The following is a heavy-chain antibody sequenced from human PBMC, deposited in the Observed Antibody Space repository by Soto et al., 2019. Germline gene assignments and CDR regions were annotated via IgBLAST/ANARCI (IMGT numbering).Heavy chain of an antibody. CDR2: INPNSGGT. V-gene: IGHV1-2*04. J-gene: IGHJ4*02. CDR3: ARGGLGYNYGSVDY. CDR1: GYTFTGYY. D-gene: IGHD5-18*01. Sequence: QVQLVQSGAEVKKPGASVKVSCKASGYTFTGYYMHWVRQAPGQGLEWMGWINPNSGGTNYAQKCHGWVPLAWETSLSTAYMELRRLRSDDTSVYYCARGGLGYNYGSVDYWCQGTLVTVSS.